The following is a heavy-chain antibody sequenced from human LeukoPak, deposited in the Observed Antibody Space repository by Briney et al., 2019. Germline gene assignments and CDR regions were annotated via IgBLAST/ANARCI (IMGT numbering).Heavy chain of an antibody. D-gene: IGHD3-22*01. V-gene: IGHV1-69*13. CDR1: GGTFSSYA. CDR3: AKRDSSGYLSSGEEYFQH. J-gene: IGHJ1*01. Sequence: ASVKVSCKASGGTFSSYAISWVRQAPGQGLEWMGGIIPIFGTANYAQKFQGRVTITADESTSTAYVELSSLRSEDTAVYYCAKRDSSGYLSSGEEYFQHWGQGTLVTVSS. CDR2: IIPIFGTA.